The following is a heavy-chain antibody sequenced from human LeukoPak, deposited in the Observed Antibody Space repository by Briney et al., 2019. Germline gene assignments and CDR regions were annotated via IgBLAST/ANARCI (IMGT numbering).Heavy chain of an antibody. CDR1: GFPFSTYA. J-gene: IGHJ1*01. Sequence: PGGSLRLSCAASGFPFSTYAMHWVRQAPGKGLEWVANIQQHGSETYYGDSVKGRFTISRDNAKNSLYLQMNSLRAEDTAVYYCATYSSSNGREFQYWGQGTLVTVSS. D-gene: IGHD2-2*01. V-gene: IGHV3-7*01. CDR2: IQQHGSET. CDR3: ATYSSSNGREFQY.